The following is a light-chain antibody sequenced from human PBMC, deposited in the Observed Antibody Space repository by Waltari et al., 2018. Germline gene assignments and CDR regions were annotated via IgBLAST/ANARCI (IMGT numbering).Light chain of an antibody. Sequence: HSALTQPPPVSGYPGQSLTLSCTGTSNDVGSYNRAPWYQQPPGTAPILMIYEVSNRPSGVPDRVSGSKSGNTASLTISGLQPEDEADYYCNSFTTSTTWVFGGGTRVTVL. CDR2: EVS. CDR3: NSFTTSTTWV. CDR1: SNDVGSYNR. J-gene: IGLJ3*02. V-gene: IGLV2-18*02.